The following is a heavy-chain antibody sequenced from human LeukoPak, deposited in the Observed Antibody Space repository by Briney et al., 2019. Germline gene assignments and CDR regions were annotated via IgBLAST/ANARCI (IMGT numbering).Heavy chain of an antibody. J-gene: IGHJ4*02. CDR1: GYTFTSTD. CDR2: TNPNSGYT. Sequence: ASVKVSCKASGYTFTSTDINWVRQATGRGLEWMGWTNPNSGYTGYVQKFQGRVTMTRNTSISTAYMELSSLRSEDTAVYYCARLVYYGSASFDYWSQGTLVTVSS. D-gene: IGHD3-10*01. CDR3: ARLVYYGSASFDY. V-gene: IGHV1-8*01.